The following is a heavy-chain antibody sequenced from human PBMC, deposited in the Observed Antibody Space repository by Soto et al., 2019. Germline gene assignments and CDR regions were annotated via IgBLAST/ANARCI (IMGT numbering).Heavy chain of an antibody. CDR2: INPIVRMS. V-gene: IGHV1-69*02. J-gene: IGHJ4*02. D-gene: IGHD3-10*01. Sequence: QVQLVQSGTEVKKPGSSVQVSCKSSGDTLSFYTINWVRQATGLGLEWVGGINPIVRMSINAQKFQGRVAMTAGKSTSTAYMELRSLRSDDTAMYFCAASYGSGYRAFDYWGQGARVIVPS. CDR1: GDTLSFYT. CDR3: AASYGSGYRAFDY.